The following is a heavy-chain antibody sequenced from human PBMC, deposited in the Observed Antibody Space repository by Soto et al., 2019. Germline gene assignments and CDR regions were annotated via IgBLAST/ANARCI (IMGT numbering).Heavy chain of an antibody. Sequence: GGSRRLSCAASGCTFSDYYMSWIRQAPGKGLEWVSYIGSSSSYTNYADSVKGRFTISRDSAKNSLYLQMNSLRAEDTAVYYCARDADILTGSDAFDIWGQGTMVTVSS. D-gene: IGHD3-9*01. J-gene: IGHJ3*02. CDR3: ARDADILTGSDAFDI. V-gene: IGHV3-11*05. CDR2: IGSSSSYT. CDR1: GCTFSDYY.